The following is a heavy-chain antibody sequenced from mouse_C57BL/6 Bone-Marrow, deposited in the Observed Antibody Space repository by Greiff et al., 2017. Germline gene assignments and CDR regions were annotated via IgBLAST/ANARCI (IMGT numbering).Heavy chain of an antibody. Sequence: QVQLQQSGAELARPGASVKLSCKASGYTFTSYGISWVKQRTGQGLEWIGEIYPRSGNTYYNEKFKGQATLTADKSSSTAYMELRSLTSEDSAVYVGESWGPTYYGSSYGAYWGEGTLVTVSA. D-gene: IGHD1-1*01. V-gene: IGHV1-81*01. CDR2: IYPRSGNT. CDR3: ESWGPTYYGSSYGAY. CDR1: GYTFTSYG. J-gene: IGHJ3*01.